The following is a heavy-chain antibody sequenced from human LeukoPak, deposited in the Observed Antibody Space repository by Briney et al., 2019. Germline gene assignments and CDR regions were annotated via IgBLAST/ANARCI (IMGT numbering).Heavy chain of an antibody. CDR1: GFTVSNNY. V-gene: IGHV3-48*03. D-gene: IGHD3-10*02. Sequence: GGSLRLSCGASGFTVSNNYMHWVRQAPGKGLEWVSYISSSGSTIYYADSVKGRFTISRDNAKNSLYLQMNSLRAEDTAVYYCAELGITMIGGVWGKGTTVTISS. CDR2: ISSSGSTI. J-gene: IGHJ6*04. CDR3: AELGITMIGGV.